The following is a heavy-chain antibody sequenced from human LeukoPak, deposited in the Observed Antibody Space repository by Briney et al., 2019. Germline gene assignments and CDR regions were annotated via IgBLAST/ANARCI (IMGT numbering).Heavy chain of an antibody. D-gene: IGHD3-9*01. V-gene: IGHV3-23*01. Sequence: PGGSLRLSCAASGFTFSNYAMNWVRQAPGKGLEWVSAISGSGGTTYYADSVKGRFTISRDNSKNTLYLQMYSLRAEDTAVYYCAKDERTYYDILTGYKYGVFDPWGQGTLVTVSS. CDR2: ISGSGGTT. CDR3: AKDERTYYDILTGYKYGVFDP. J-gene: IGHJ5*02. CDR1: GFTFSNYA.